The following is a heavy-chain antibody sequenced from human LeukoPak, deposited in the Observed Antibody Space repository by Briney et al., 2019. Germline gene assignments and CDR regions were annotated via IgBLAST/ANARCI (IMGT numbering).Heavy chain of an antibody. J-gene: IGHJ4*02. CDR3: ARGSGWYRVDY. D-gene: IGHD6-19*01. Sequence: SETLSLTCTVSGGSISSGGYYWSWIRQHPGKGLEWIGYIYYSGSTYYNPSLESRVTISVDTSKNQFSLKLSSVTAADTAVYYCARGSGWYRVDYWGQGTLVTVSS. CDR1: GGSISSGGYY. V-gene: IGHV4-31*03. CDR2: IYYSGST.